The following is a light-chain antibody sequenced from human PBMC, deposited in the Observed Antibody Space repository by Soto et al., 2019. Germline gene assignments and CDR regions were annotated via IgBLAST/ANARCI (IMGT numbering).Light chain of an antibody. CDR1: QSVSRSY. CDR2: GAS. V-gene: IGKV3-20*01. CDR3: QQWGT. Sequence: EIVLTQSPGTLSLSPGDRATLSCRASQSVSRSYLGWYQQKPGQAPRLLIYGASSRATGIPDRFSGSGSGTDFTLTISRLEPEDFAVYYCQQWGTFGQGTKVDI. J-gene: IGKJ1*01.